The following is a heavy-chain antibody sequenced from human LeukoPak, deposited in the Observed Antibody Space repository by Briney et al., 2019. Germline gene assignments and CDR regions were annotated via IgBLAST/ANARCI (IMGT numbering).Heavy chain of an antibody. Sequence: PSETLSLTCAVYGGSFSGYYWSWIRQPPGKGLEWIGEINHSGSTNYNPSLKSRVTISVDTSKNQFSLKLSSVTAADTAVYYCATRIAVAGKVFEYWGQGTLVTVSS. CDR2: INHSGST. J-gene: IGHJ4*02. D-gene: IGHD6-19*01. CDR3: ATRIAVAGKVFEY. V-gene: IGHV4-34*01. CDR1: GGSFSGYY.